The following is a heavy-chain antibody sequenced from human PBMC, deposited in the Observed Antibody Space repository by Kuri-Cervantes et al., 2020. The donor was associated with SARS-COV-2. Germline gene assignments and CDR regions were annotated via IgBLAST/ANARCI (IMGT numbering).Heavy chain of an antibody. D-gene: IGHD3-10*01. J-gene: IGHJ6*02. V-gene: IGHV4-59*12. CDR2: TYYSGST. CDR1: GGSISSYY. CDR3: ATMVRGVPRMDV. Sequence: SETLSLTCTVSGGSISSYYWSWIRQPPGKGLEWIGYTYYSGSTNYNPSLKSRVTISVDTSKNQFSLKLSPVTAADTAVYYCATMVRGVPRMDVWGQGTTVTVSS.